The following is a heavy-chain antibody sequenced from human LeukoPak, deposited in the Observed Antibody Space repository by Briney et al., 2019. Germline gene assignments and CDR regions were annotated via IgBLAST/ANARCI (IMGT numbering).Heavy chain of an antibody. CDR3: ASYAMVRGVTGGWY. J-gene: IGHJ4*02. D-gene: IGHD3-10*01. CDR1: GGSISSSSYY. Sequence: SETLSLTCTVSGGSISSSSYYWGWIRQPPGKGLEWIGSIYYSGSTYYNPSLKSRVTISVDTSKNQFSLELSSVTAADTAVYYCASYAMVRGVTGGWYWGQGTLVTVSS. CDR2: IYYSGST. V-gene: IGHV4-39*01.